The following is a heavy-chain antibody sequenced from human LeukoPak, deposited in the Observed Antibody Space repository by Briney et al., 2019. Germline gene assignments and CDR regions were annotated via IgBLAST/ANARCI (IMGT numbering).Heavy chain of an antibody. Sequence: SETLSLTCTVSGGSISSGGYYWSWIRQHPGKGLEWIGYIYYSGSTYYNPSLKSRVTISVDTSKNQSSLKLSSVTAVDTAVYYCARANLDGGDAFDIWGQGTMVTVSS. CDR1: GGSISSGGYY. V-gene: IGHV4-31*03. J-gene: IGHJ3*02. CDR2: IYYSGST. CDR3: ARANLDGGDAFDI. D-gene: IGHD3-16*01.